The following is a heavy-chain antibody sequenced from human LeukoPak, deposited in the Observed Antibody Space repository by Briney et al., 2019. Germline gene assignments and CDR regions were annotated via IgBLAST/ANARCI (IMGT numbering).Heavy chain of an antibody. D-gene: IGHD3-22*01. CDR2: IYSDGTT. CDR1: GGSISSYY. CDR3: ARDTRSYDTSGYYYFDY. Sequence: SETLSLTCTVSGGSISSYYWSWIRQPPGKGLEWIGYIYSDGTTSYSPSLRSRVTISIDTSRNQFSLKLSSVTAADAAVYYCARDTRSYDTSGYYYFDYWGQGALVTVSS. J-gene: IGHJ4*02. V-gene: IGHV4-59*01.